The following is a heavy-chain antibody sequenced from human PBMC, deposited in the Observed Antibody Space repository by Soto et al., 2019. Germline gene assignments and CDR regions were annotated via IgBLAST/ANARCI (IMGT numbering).Heavy chain of an antibody. CDR1: GFTFSDYY. CDR3: ARDQRIGGWNGRWFDP. Sequence: QVQLVESGGGLVKPGGSLRLSCAASGFTFSDYYMSWIRQAPGKGLEWVSYISSSSSYTNYADSVKGRFTISRDNAKNSLYLQMNSLRAEDTAVYYYARDQRIGGWNGRWFDPWGQGTLVTVSS. CDR2: ISSSSSYT. V-gene: IGHV3-11*05. D-gene: IGHD2-15*01. J-gene: IGHJ5*02.